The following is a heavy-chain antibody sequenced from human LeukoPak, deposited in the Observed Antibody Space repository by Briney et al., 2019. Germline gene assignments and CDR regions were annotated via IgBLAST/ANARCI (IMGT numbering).Heavy chain of an antibody. Sequence: PGGSLRLSCAASGFTFSNYAMSWVRQAPGKGLEWVSSISSSSSYIYYADSVKGRFTISRDNAKNSLYLQMNSLRAEDTAVYYCARDRYDFWSGFDYWGQGTLVTVSS. V-gene: IGHV3-21*01. CDR3: ARDRYDFWSGFDY. J-gene: IGHJ4*02. CDR1: GFTFSNYA. D-gene: IGHD3-3*01. CDR2: ISSSSSYI.